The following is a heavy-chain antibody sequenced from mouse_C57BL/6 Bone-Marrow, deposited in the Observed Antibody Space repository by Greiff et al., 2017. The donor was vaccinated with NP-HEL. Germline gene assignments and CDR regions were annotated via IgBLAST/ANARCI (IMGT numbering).Heavy chain of an antibody. D-gene: IGHD1-1*01. Sequence: EVKLMESGAELVRPGASVKLSCTASGFNIKDYYMHWVKQRPEQGLEWIGRIDPEDGDTEYAPKFQGKATMTADTSSNTAYLQLSSLTSEDTAVYYCTTGVLLLRYTYWGQGTLVTVSA. CDR3: TTGVLLLRYTY. J-gene: IGHJ3*01. CDR2: IDPEDGDT. CDR1: GFNIKDYY. V-gene: IGHV14-1*01.